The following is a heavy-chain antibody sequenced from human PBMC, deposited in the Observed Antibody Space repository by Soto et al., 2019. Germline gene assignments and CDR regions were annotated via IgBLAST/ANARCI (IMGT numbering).Heavy chain of an antibody. CDR2: IYSGGAI. Sequence: EVQLLETGGGLIQPGGSLRLSCAASGFTVSSNYMSWVRQAPGKGLEWVSVIYSGGAIHYGDSVKGRFTISRDNSKNTLYLQMNSMRAEDTAVYYCARGVPGSPFANWGQGALVIVSS. J-gene: IGHJ4*02. D-gene: IGHD1-26*01. V-gene: IGHV3-53*02. CDR3: ARGVPGSPFAN. CDR1: GFTVSSNY.